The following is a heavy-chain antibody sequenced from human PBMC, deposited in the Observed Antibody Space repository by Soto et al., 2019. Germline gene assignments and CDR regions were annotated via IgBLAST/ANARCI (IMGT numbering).Heavy chain of an antibody. CDR1: GYTFTSYD. CDR2: MNPNSGNT. V-gene: IGHV1-8*01. CDR3: ARERTRGFDP. Sequence: QVQLVQSGAEVKKPGASLKVSCKASGYTFTSYDINWVRQATGQGLEWMGWMNPNSGNTAYAQKFLGRVTMTRNTSISPDYMELSSLSYEDTAVYYCARERTRGFDPWGQGTLVTVSS. J-gene: IGHJ5*02.